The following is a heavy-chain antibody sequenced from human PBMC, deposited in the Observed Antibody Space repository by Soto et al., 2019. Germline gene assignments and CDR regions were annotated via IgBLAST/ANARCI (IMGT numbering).Heavy chain of an antibody. CDR2: ISDDGDKR. D-gene: IGHD1-26*01. J-gene: IGHJ4*02. V-gene: IGHV3-30*18. CDR1: GFTFSNYG. Sequence: XGSLSLSGIGAGFTFSNYGMHWVRQPPGKGLEWVALISDDGDKRYYADSVRGRLIISRDNSKDTLYLQMNSLGPDDTAVYFCAKARVRIVGANSFDDWGQGPPVTVSS. CDR3: AKARVRIVGANSFDD.